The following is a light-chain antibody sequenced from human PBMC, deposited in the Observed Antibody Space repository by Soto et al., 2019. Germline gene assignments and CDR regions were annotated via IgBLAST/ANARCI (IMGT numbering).Light chain of an antibody. CDR1: QSVRSN. Sequence: EIVMTQSPVTLSVSPGERATLSCRASQSVRSNLAWFQQKPGQAPRLLIYDASSRATGIPARFSGSGSGTDFTLTISRLEPEDFAVYYCQQYGSSPRTFGQGTKVDIK. V-gene: IGKV3-20*01. CDR3: QQYGSSPRT. CDR2: DAS. J-gene: IGKJ1*01.